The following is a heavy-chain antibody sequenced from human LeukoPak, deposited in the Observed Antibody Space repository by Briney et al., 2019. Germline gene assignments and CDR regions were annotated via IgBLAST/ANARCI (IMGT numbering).Heavy chain of an antibody. J-gene: IGHJ5*02. Sequence: ASVKVSCKASGYSFTTYGINWVRQAPGQGLEWMGWINPNSGGTNYAQKFQGRVTMTRDTSISTAYMELSRLRSDDTAVYYCARARRITMIVVANNWFDPWGQGTLVTVSS. V-gene: IGHV1-2*02. CDR3: ARARRITMIVVANNWFDP. D-gene: IGHD3-22*01. CDR1: GYSFTTYG. CDR2: INPNSGGT.